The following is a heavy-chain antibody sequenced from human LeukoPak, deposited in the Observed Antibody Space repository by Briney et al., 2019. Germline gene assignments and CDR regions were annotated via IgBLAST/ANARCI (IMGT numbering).Heavy chain of an antibody. CDR2: IYSSGST. V-gene: IGHV4-59*01. J-gene: IGHJ2*01. CDR1: GASISHYS. Sequence: SETLSLTCAVSGASISHYSWRWIRQPPGKGLEWIGDIYSSGSTSYNPSLKSRVTISVDTSKNQFSLKLSSVTAADTAVYYCARDPGDSDYYDSSGYWYFDLWGRGTLVTVSS. CDR3: ARDPGDSDYYDSSGYWYFDL. D-gene: IGHD3-22*01.